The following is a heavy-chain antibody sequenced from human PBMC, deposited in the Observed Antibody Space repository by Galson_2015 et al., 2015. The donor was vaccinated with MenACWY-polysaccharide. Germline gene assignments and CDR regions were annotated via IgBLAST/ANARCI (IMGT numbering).Heavy chain of an antibody. J-gene: IGHJ3*02. Sequence: QSGAEVTKPGESVQISCRGSGSSLTDYWIAWVRQMPGKGLEWMGIIYPGDSDSRYSPSFQGQVTISADKSISTAYLRILEASDTAIYYCARQHSGTYYDAFDIWGQGTLITVSS. V-gene: IGHV5-51*01. CDR1: GSSLTDYW. CDR3: ARQHSGTYYDAFDI. CDR2: IYPGDSDS. D-gene: IGHD1-26*01.